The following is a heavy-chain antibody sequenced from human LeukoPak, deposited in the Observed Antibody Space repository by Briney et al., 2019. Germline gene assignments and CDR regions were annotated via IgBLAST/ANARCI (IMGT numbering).Heavy chain of an antibody. CDR2: IYYSGST. CDR3: ARHYDSSGYYSYYFDY. J-gene: IGHJ4*02. V-gene: IGHV4-61*01. Sequence: PSETLSLTCTVSGGSFSSGSYYWSWIRQPPGKGLEWIGYIYYSGSTNYNPSLKSRVTISVDTSKNQFSLKLSSVTAADTAVYYCARHYDSSGYYSYYFDYWGQGTLVTVSS. D-gene: IGHD3-22*01. CDR1: GGSFSSGSYY.